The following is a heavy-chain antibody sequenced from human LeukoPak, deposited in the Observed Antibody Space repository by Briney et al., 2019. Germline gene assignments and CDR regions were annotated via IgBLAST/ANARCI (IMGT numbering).Heavy chain of an antibody. J-gene: IGHJ4*02. Sequence: MPSETLSLTCTVSGGSISSSSYYWGWIRQPPGKGLEWIGSIYYSGRTYYNPSLKSRVTISVDTSKNQFSLKLSSVTAADTAVYYCARGYWFYFDYWGQGTQVTVSS. CDR1: GGSISSSSYY. V-gene: IGHV4-39*07. CDR3: ARGYWFYFDY. D-gene: IGHD2-8*02. CDR2: IYYSGRT.